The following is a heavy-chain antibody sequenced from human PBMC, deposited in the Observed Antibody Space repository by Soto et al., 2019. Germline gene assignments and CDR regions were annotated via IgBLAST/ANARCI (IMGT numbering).Heavy chain of an antibody. CDR3: AQMTVLTTSAFDV. CDR2: ISSSSGRTT. D-gene: IGHD4-17*01. J-gene: IGHJ3*01. V-gene: IGHV3-23*01. Sequence: GGSLRLSCAASGFNFGLYAMTWVRQAPGKRLEWVSEISSSSGRTTRYGDPVRGRFTISRDNSRNTLYLEMTNLRVDDTATYFCAQMTVLTTSAFDVWGQGTTVTVSS. CDR1: GFNFGLYA.